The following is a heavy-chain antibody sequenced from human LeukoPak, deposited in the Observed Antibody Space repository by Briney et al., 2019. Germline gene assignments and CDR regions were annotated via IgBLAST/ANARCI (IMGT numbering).Heavy chain of an antibody. D-gene: IGHD3-22*01. J-gene: IGHJ3*02. V-gene: IGHV3-11*01. CDR1: GFTFSDYY. CDR2: ISTSATTI. Sequence: PGGSLRLSCAASGFTFSDYYMSWIRQAPGRGLEWVSYISTSATTIYYADSVKGRFTISRDNAKNSLYLQMNSLRAEDTAVYYCAREFTTMTQDAFDIWGQGTMVTVSS. CDR3: AREFTTMTQDAFDI.